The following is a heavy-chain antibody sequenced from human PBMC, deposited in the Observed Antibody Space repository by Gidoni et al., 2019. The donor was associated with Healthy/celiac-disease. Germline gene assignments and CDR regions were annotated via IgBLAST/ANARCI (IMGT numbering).Heavy chain of an antibody. Sequence: QVQLVQSGAEVKKPGASVKVSCKASGYTFTGSYMHWVRQAPGQGLEWMGWINPNSGGTNNAQKFQGRVTMTRDTSISTAYMELSRLRSDDTAVYYCATLIMTIQVHYYYYYGMDVWGQGTTVTVSS. D-gene: IGHD2-2*02. CDR1: GYTFTGSY. V-gene: IGHV1-2*02. J-gene: IGHJ6*02. CDR2: INPNSGGT. CDR3: ATLIMTIQVHYYYYYGMDV.